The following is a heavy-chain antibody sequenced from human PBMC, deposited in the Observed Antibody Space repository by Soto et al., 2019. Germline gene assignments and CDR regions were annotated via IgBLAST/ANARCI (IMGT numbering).Heavy chain of an antibody. D-gene: IGHD6-19*01. CDR2: MNPNSGNT. V-gene: IGHV1-8*01. CDR3: ARGAIPGIAVPY. Sequence: ASVKVSCKASGYTFTSYDINWVRQATGQGFEWMGWMNPNSGNTGYAQKFQGRVTMTRNTSISTAYMELSSLRSEDTAVYYCARGAIPGIAVPYWGQRTLVTVSS. J-gene: IGHJ4*02. CDR1: GYTFTSYD.